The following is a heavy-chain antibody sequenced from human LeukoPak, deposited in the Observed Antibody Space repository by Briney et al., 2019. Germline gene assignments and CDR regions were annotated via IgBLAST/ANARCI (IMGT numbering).Heavy chain of an antibody. V-gene: IGHV1-18*01. CDR1: GYTFTSYG. D-gene: IGHD3-3*01. CDR2: ISAYNGNT. J-gene: IGHJ4*02. Sequence: AAVKVSCKASGYTFTSYGISWVRQAPGQGLEWMGWISAYNGNTNYAQKLQGRVTMTTDTSTSTAYMELRSLRSDDTAVYYCARDITDYDFWSGYYVTPYYFDYWGQGTLVTVSS. CDR3: ARDITDYDFWSGYYVTPYYFDY.